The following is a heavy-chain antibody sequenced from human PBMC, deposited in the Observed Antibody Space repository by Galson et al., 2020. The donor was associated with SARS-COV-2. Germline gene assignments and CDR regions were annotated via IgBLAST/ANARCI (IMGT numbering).Heavy chain of an antibody. CDR3: AKDMSPYYGMDV. CDR1: GFTIDGYD. CDR2: ISWNGRSI. Sequence: SLKISCAASGFTIDGYDLHWVRQAPGKGLEWVSGISWNGRSIAYADSVKGRFTISRDNGKNSLYLQMNSLRGEDTAVYYCAKDMSPYYGMDVWGRGTTVTVSS. V-gene: IGHV3-9*01. J-gene: IGHJ6*02.